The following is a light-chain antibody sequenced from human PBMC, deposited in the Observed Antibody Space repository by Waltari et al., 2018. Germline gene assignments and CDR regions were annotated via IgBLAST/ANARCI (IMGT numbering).Light chain of an antibody. V-gene: IGKV3-20*01. Sequence: EIVLTQSPGTLSLSPGERATLSCRASQSVSSSYLAWYQHKPGQAPRLLIYGASSRVTGIPDRFSGSGSGTDFTLTISRLEPEDFAVYYCQQYGSSPRTFGQGTKVEIK. CDR2: GAS. J-gene: IGKJ1*01. CDR1: QSVSSSY. CDR3: QQYGSSPRT.